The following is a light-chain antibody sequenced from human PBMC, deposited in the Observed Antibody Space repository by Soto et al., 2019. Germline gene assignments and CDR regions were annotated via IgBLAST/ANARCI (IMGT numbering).Light chain of an antibody. CDR1: SSDVGGYDF. Sequence: QSALTQAASVSGSPEQSITISCTGTSSDVGGYDFVSWYQHHPGKAPKLMIYEVSNRPSGVSNRFSGSKSGNTASLTISGLQAEDEADYFCISYTSSTSYVFGTGTKVTVL. J-gene: IGLJ1*01. V-gene: IGLV2-14*01. CDR2: EVS. CDR3: ISYTSSTSYV.